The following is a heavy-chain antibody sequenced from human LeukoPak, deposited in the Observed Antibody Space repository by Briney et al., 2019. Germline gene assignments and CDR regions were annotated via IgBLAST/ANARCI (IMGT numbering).Heavy chain of an antibody. CDR1: GDSISSGGYY. CDR3: TKLMPTAIRYFDY. CDR2: IYHSGST. D-gene: IGHD2-2*02. Sequence: PSETLSLTCTVSGDSISSGGYYWSWIRQPPGKGLEWIGYIYHSGSTNYAPSLKSRVTISVDRSKNQFSLKLSSVTAADTAVYYCTKLMPTAIRYFDYWGQGILVTVSS. V-gene: IGHV4-30-2*01. J-gene: IGHJ4*02.